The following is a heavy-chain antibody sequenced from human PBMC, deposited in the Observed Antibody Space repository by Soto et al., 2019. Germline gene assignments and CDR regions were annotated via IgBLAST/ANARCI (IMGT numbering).Heavy chain of an antibody. D-gene: IGHD4-17*01. CDR2: IYYSGST. Sequence: PSETLCVTCTFSGGSISSGGYYWSWIRQHPGKGLEWIGYIYYSGSTYYNPSLKSRVTISVDTSKKQFSLKLSSVTAADTAVYYCARDRVSDYGDYVEHYGMDVWGQGTPVTVSS. CDR1: GGSISSGGYY. V-gene: IGHV4-31*03. J-gene: IGHJ6*01. CDR3: ARDRVSDYGDYVEHYGMDV.